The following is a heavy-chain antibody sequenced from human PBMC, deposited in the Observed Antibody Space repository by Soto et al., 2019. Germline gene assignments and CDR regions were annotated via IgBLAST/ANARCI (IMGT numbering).Heavy chain of an antibody. D-gene: IGHD3-22*01. J-gene: IGHJ4*02. CDR1: GFTFSSYW. V-gene: IGHV3-7*05. CDR3: AKDDSSGYPRGFDY. CDR2: IKQDGSEK. Sequence: GGSLRLSCAASGFTFSSYWMSWVRQAPGKGLEWVANIKQDGSEKYYVDSVKGRFTISRDNSKNTLYLQMNSLRAEDTAVYYCAKDDSSGYPRGFDYWGQGTLVTVSS.